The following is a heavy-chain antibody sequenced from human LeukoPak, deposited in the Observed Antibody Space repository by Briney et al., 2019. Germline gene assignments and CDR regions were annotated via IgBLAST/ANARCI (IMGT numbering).Heavy chain of an antibody. CDR3: ARERASSSWTLFGY. CDR2: ISSSSSYI. V-gene: IGHV3-21*01. Sequence: GGSLRLSCAASGFAFSSYSMNWVRQAPGKGLEWVSSISSSSSYIYYADSVKGRFTISRDDAKNSLYLQMNSLIAEDTAVYYCARERASSSWTLFGYWGQGTLVTVSS. CDR1: GFAFSSYS. J-gene: IGHJ4*02. D-gene: IGHD6-13*01.